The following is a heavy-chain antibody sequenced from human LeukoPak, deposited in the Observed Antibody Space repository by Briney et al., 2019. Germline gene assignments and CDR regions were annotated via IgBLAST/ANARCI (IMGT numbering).Heavy chain of an antibody. CDR1: GFAFDDFA. Sequence: PGQSLRLSCTTSGFAFDDFAMRWVRKPAGKGLEWVGFIRRRAYGGAAEYAASVKGRFIISRDDSKGIAYLQMNSLKTEDTAVYYCSRNGLVDFDYWGQGSRVIVSP. J-gene: IGHJ4*02. V-gene: IGHV3-49*04. CDR2: IRRRAYGGAA. CDR3: SRNGLVDFDY.